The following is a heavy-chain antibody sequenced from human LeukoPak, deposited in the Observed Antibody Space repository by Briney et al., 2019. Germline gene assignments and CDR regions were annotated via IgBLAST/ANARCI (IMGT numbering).Heavy chain of an antibody. CDR3: AKDDDWGRFNH. V-gene: IGHV3-23*01. J-gene: IGHJ1*01. CDR1: GFSFRSHG. D-gene: IGHD3-16*01. Sequence: PGGSLRLSCAASGFSFRSHGMNWVRQAPGKVLEWVSGISPRGDITYYKDSVRGRFTISRDNFKNTVSLQLNSLIAEDTAMYYCAKDDDWGRFNHWGQGTLVTVSS. CDR2: ISPRGDIT.